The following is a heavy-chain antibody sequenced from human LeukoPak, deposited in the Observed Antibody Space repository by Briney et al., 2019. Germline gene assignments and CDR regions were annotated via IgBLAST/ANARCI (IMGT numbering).Heavy chain of an antibody. Sequence: KASQTLSLTCTVSGASISSGGYYWSWIRQHPGKGLEWIGYIYYSGSTYYYNPSLKSRVTISVDTSKNQFSLELTSVTAADTAVYYCARALPTESARWFGTWGQGTLVTVSS. CDR1: GASISSGGYY. D-gene: IGHD1-14*01. J-gene: IGHJ5*02. V-gene: IGHV4-31*03. CDR2: IYYSGSTY. CDR3: ARALPTESARWFGT.